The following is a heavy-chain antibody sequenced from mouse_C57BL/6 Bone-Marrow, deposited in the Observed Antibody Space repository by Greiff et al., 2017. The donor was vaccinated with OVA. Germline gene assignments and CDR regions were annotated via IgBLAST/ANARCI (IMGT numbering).Heavy chain of an antibody. CDR1: GYSITSDY. V-gene: IGHV3-8*01. CDR3: ARSPYYSNPYYAMDY. D-gene: IGHD2-5*01. J-gene: IGHJ4*01. CDR2: ISYSGST. Sequence: DVKLQESGPGLAKPSQTLSLTCSVTGYSITSDYWNWIRKFPGNKLEYMGYISYSGSTYYNPSLKSRISITRDTSKNQYYLQLNSVTTEDTATYYCARSPYYSNPYYAMDYWGQGTSVTVSS.